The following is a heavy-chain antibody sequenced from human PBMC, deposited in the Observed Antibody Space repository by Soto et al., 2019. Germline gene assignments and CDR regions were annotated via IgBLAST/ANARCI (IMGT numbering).Heavy chain of an antibody. Sequence: DVQLVASGGGLIQPGESLRLSCAAFGFTVSGKKYVAWVRQAPGKGLEWVSSISSSSSSTYIYYADSVKGRFTISRDNAKNSLYLQMNSLRPEDTAVYYCARQGSSIKYYTMDVWGQGTTVTVSS. CDR2: ISSSSSSTYI. CDR1: GFTVSGKKY. CDR3: ARQGSSIKYYTMDV. D-gene: IGHD2-2*01. J-gene: IGHJ6*02. V-gene: IGHV3-21*02.